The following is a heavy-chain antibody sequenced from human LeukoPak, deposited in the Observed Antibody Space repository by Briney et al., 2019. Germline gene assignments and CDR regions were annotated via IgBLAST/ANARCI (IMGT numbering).Heavy chain of an antibody. CDR2: MNPNSGNT. V-gene: IGHV1-8*01. CDR3: ARKSGGFYYYYYGMDV. J-gene: IGHJ6*02. CDR1: GYTFTSYD. D-gene: IGHD3-10*01. Sequence: ASVKVSCKASGYTFTSYDINWVRQATGQGLEWMGWMNPNSGNTGYAQKFQGRVTMTRNTSISTAYMELSSMRSEDTAVYYCARKSGGFYYYYYGMDVWGQGTTVTVSS.